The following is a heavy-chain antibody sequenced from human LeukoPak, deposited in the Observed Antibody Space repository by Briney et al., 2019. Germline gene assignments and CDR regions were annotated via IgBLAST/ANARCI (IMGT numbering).Heavy chain of an antibody. J-gene: IGHJ2*01. V-gene: IGHV4-39*01. CDR3: ARLRSIAAAGTEIWYFDL. D-gene: IGHD6-13*01. CDR2: IYYSGST. CDR1: GGSICSSSYY. Sequence: SETLSLTCTVSGGSICSSSYYWGWVRQPPGEGLEWIGSIYYSGSTYYNPSLKSRVTISVDTSKNQFSLKLSSVTAADTAVYYCARLRSIAAAGTEIWYFDLWGRGTLVTVSS.